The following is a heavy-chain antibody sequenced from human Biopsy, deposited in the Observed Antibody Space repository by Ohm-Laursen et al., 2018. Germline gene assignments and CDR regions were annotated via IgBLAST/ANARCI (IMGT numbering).Heavy chain of an antibody. CDR3: STGGGDFYYNGMDV. J-gene: IGHJ6*02. V-gene: IGHV3-15*01. D-gene: IGHD3-16*01. Sequence: SLRLSCAASGFTFSDAWMSWIRQAPGKGLEWVGRIKSKFDGETTDYAAPVKGRFIISRDDSKSTLFLQMNSLKDEDTGVYFCSTGGGDFYYNGMDVWGQGTTVTVSS. CDR2: IKSKFDGETT. CDR1: GFTFSDAW.